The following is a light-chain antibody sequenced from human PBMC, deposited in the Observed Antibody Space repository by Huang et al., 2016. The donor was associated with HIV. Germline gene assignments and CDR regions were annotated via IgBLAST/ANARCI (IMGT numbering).Light chain of an antibody. Sequence: IVMTQSSHSLAVSLGERATLNCKSSQSVLYSANNKNYLAWYQQKPGQPPKLLMYWASNREAGVPDRFSGSGSGTDFTLTISSLQAEDVAFYYCQQYYRTLRTFGQGTKLEIK. V-gene: IGKV4-1*01. CDR1: QSVLYSANNKNY. J-gene: IGKJ2*02. CDR3: QQYYRTLRT. CDR2: WAS.